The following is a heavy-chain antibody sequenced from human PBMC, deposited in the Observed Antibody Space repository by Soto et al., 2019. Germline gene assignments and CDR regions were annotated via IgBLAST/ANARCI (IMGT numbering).Heavy chain of an antibody. V-gene: IGHV3-48*01. Sequence: GGSLRLSCAASGFTFSSYSMNWVRQAPGKGLEWVSYISSSSSTIYYADSVKGRFTISRDNAKNSLYLQMNSLRAEDTAVYYCARDGHGLTTVTTVDYWGQGTQVTVSS. CDR1: GFTFSSYS. J-gene: IGHJ4*02. CDR2: ISSSSSTI. D-gene: IGHD4-4*01. CDR3: ARDGHGLTTVTTVDY.